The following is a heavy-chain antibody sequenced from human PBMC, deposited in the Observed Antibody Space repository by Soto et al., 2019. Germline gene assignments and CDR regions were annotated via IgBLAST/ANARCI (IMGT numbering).Heavy chain of an antibody. Sequence: EVPLVESGGGLVQPGGSLKLSCAASGFTFSGSAVHWVRQASGKGLEWVGRIRSKANNYATAYAASVQGRFTIFRDDLKNTAYLQMNSLKTEDTVVYYCTNPQVYYGMDVWGQGTTVTVSS. CDR1: GFTFSGSA. CDR3: TNPQVYYGMDV. V-gene: IGHV3-73*02. CDR2: IRSKANNYAT. J-gene: IGHJ6*02.